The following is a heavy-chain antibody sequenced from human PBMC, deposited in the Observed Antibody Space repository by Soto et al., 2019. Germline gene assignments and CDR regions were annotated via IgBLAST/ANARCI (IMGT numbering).Heavy chain of an antibody. CDR2: ISAYNGNT. CDR3: ARDLRGSWFDP. Sequence: ASVKVSCKASGYTFTSYGISWVRQAPGQGLEWMGWISAYNGNTNYAQKLQGRVTITADKSTSTAYMELSSLRSEDTAVYYCARDLRGSWFDPWGQGTLVTVSS. CDR1: GYTFTSYG. V-gene: IGHV1-18*01. J-gene: IGHJ5*02. D-gene: IGHD2-15*01.